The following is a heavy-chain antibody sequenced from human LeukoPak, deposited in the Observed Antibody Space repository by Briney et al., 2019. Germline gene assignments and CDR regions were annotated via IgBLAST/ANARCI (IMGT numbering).Heavy chain of an antibody. CDR2: ISAYNGNT. Sequence: GASVKVSCKASGYTFTSYGISWVRQAPGQGLEWMGWISAYNGNTNYAQKLQGRVTMTTDTSTSTAYMELRSLRSDDTAVYYCARDYDFWSGPLEYNWFDPWGQGTLVTVSS. CDR3: ARDYDFWSGPLEYNWFDP. J-gene: IGHJ5*02. D-gene: IGHD3-3*01. V-gene: IGHV1-18*01. CDR1: GYTFTSYG.